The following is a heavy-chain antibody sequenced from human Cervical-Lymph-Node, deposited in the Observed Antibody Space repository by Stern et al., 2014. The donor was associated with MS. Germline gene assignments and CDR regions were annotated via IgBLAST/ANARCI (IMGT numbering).Heavy chain of an antibody. CDR3: ARVPPQKWVQLPALFDF. D-gene: IGHD5-24*01. V-gene: IGHV4-39*02. CDR2: IFYGGRT. J-gene: IGHJ4*02. CDR1: GASLSSSNYY. Sequence: QLQLQESGPGLVKPSETLSLTCTVSGASLSSSNYYWGWVRQSPGKGLEWIGNIFYGGRTYSNPSLKSRVTISVDTSKNQFSLKLSSVTAADTAVYYCARVPPQKWVQLPALFDFWGQGTLVSVSS.